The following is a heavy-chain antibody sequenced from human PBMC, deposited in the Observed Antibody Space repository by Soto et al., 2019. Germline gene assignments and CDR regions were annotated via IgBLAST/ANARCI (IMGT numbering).Heavy chain of an antibody. CDR1: GFAVSSKY. D-gene: IGHD6-19*01. CDR2: IYGGVTT. Sequence: EVQLVESGGGLIQPGGSLRLSCAASGFAVSSKYMTWVRQAPGKGLEWVSVIYGGVTTYYADSVKGRFSISRDTSKNTLYLQRNSLRAEDTAVYYCVQTTGWPGFDFWGQGTLVTVSS. J-gene: IGHJ4*02. V-gene: IGHV3-53*01. CDR3: VQTTGWPGFDF.